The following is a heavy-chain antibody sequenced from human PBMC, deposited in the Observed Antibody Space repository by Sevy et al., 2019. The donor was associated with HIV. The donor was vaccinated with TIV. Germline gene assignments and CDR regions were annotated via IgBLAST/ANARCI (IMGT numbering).Heavy chain of an antibody. J-gene: IGHJ4*02. CDR2: MSYDGSTR. CDR1: GFSISPYA. V-gene: IGHV3-30*09. Sequence: GGSLRLSCAASGFSISPYAFHWVRRAPGKGLEWVALMSYDGSTRYYADSAKGRFAISKDNSKNTLYLQMNSLRIEDTAIYYCARDAGYSTGWYAGYWGQGTLVTVSS. D-gene: IGHD6-19*01. CDR3: ARDAGYSTGWYAGY.